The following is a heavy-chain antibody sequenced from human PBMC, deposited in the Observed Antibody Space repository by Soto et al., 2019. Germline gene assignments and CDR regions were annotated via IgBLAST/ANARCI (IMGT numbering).Heavy chain of an antibody. CDR1: GGSFSGYY. J-gene: IGHJ4*02. V-gene: IGHV4-34*01. Sequence: QVQLQQWGAGLLKPSETLSLTCAVYGGSFSGYYWTWIRQPPGTGLEWIGEINHSGSTNYNPSLKSLVTISVDTSKNQFSLKLTSVTAADKAVYYCARDKITGLFDYWGQGTLVTVSS. CDR3: ARDKITGLFDY. CDR2: INHSGST. D-gene: IGHD2-8*02.